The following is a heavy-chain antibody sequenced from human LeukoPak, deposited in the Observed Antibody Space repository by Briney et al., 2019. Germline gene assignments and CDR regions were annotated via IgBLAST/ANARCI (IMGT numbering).Heavy chain of an antibody. CDR2: INHSGST. D-gene: IGHD3-16*01. CDR1: GGAFSGYY. CDR3: ARDPGGRGWFDP. V-gene: IGHV4-34*01. J-gene: IGHJ5*02. Sequence: SETLSLTCAVYGGAFSGYYWSWIRQPPGKGLEWIGEINHSGSTNYNPSLKSRVTISVDTSKNQFSLKLSSVTAADTAVYYCARDPGGRGWFDPWGQGTLVTVSS.